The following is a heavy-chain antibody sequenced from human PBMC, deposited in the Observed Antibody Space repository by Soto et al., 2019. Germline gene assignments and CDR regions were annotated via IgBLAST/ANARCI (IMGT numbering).Heavy chain of an antibody. J-gene: IGHJ6*04. Sequence: EVQLVESGGGLVQPGGSLTLSCVASGSTFEDYAMHWVRQAPGKGLEWVAGIYWGSNRIDYADSVRGRFAPSRDNAERSLYLQMNSLTGDDTAFYYCTKDVTAGGADVWGKGTMVTVSS. V-gene: IGHV3-9*01. CDR3: TKDVTAGGADV. D-gene: IGHD2-21*01. CDR1: GSTFEDYA. CDR2: IYWGSNRI.